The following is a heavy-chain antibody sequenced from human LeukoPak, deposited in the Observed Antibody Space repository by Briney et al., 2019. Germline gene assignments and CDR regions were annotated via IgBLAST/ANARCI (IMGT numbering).Heavy chain of an antibody. CDR1: GFTFSDYY. D-gene: IGHD6-13*01. V-gene: IGHV3-11*01. CDR2: ISSSGSTI. CDR3: ARVGYSSSWYVSPTLYYFDY. J-gene: IGHJ4*02. Sequence: GGSLRLSCAASGFTFSDYYMSWIRQAPGKGLEWVSYISSSGSTIYCADSVKGRFTISRDNAKNSLYLQMNSLRAEDTAVYYCARVGYSSSWYVSPTLYYFDYWGQGTLVTVSS.